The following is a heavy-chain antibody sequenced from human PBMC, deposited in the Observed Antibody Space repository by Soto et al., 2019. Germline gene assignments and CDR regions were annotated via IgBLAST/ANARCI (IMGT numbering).Heavy chain of an antibody. CDR2: IKSDGSEK. V-gene: IGHV3-7*01. Sequence: EVQLVESGGGLVQPGGSLRLSCAASGFTFSSYGMSWVRQAPGKGLEWVANIKSDGSEKYYVDSVKGRFTISRDNANNSPYLQMNSPRAEDTAVYYCARIYYDILTGYATYFDYWGQGTLVTVSS. CDR1: GFTFSSYG. CDR3: ARIYYDILTGYATYFDY. J-gene: IGHJ4*02. D-gene: IGHD3-9*01.